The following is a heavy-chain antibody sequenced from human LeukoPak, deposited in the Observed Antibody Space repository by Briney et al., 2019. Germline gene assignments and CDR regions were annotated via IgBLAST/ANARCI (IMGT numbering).Heavy chain of an antibody. V-gene: IGHV3-21*01. J-gene: IGHJ4*02. D-gene: IGHD6-13*01. Sequence: PGGSLRLSCAASGFTFSTYAMSWVRQAPGKGLEWLSSISSSSSDIYYADSVKGRFTISRDNSKNTLYLQMNSLRVEDTAVYYCARTYSSSWGIIDYWGQGTLVTVSS. CDR1: GFTFSTYA. CDR3: ARTYSSSWGIIDY. CDR2: ISSSSSDI.